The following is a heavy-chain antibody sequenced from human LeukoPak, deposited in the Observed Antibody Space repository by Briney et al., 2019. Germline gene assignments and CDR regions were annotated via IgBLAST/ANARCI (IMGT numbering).Heavy chain of an antibody. Sequence: PSETLSLTCTVSGGSISSYYWSWIRRPPGKGLEWIGYIYYSGSTNYNPSLKSRVTISVDTSKNQFSLKLSSVTAADTAVYYCARAPTYCSSTSCYIRFDYWGQGTLATVSS. CDR2: IYYSGST. J-gene: IGHJ4*02. CDR3: ARAPTYCSSTSCYIRFDY. V-gene: IGHV4-59*01. D-gene: IGHD2-2*02. CDR1: GGSISSYY.